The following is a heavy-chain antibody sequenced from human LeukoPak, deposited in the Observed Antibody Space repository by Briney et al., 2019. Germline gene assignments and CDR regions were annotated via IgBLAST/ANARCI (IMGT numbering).Heavy chain of an antibody. D-gene: IGHD1-1*01. J-gene: IGHJ5*02. V-gene: IGHV4-4*07. CDR1: GGSIISYF. Sequence: PSETLSLTCTVSGGSIISYFWSWIRQPAGKGLEWIGRIYTSGSTNYNPSLKSRVTMSVDTSKNQFSLKLSSVTAADTAVYYCARGKVKLERGNHWFDPWGQGTLVTVSS. CDR3: ARGKVKLERGNHWFDP. CDR2: IYTSGST.